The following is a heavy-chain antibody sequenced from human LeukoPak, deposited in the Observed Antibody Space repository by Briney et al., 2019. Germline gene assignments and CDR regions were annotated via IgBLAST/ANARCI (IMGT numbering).Heavy chain of an antibody. CDR1: GGSISSYY. J-gene: IGHJ5*02. D-gene: IGHD2-2*02. CDR3: ARLRPIPAAIPGLRNWFDP. V-gene: IGHV4-59*12. Sequence: SETLSLTCTVSGGSISSYYWSWIRQPPGKGLEWIGYIYYSGSTNYNPSLKSRVTISVDTSKNQFSLKLSSVTAADTAVYYCARLRPIPAAIPGLRNWFDPWGQGTLVTVSS. CDR2: IYYSGST.